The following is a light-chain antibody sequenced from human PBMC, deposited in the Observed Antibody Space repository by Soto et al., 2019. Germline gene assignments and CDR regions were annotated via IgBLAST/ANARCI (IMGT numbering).Light chain of an antibody. CDR1: QTISSW. J-gene: IGKJ4*01. Sequence: DIQLTQSPYTLSGSVGDRVALTCLASQTISSWSAWYQQKPGKAPKLLIYDASNLKPGVPSRFSGSGSGTNFSFTISSLQPEDIATYYCQQYDNLPLTFGGGTKVDIK. V-gene: IGKV1-33*01. CDR3: QQYDNLPLT. CDR2: DAS.